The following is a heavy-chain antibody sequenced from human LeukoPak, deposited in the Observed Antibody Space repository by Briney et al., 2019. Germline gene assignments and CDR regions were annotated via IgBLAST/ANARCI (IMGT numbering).Heavy chain of an antibody. V-gene: IGHV1-8*03. Sequence: ASVKVSCKXSGYTFTSYDINWVRQATGQGLEWMGWMNPKSGYTGYAQKFQGRVTITRDTSISTAYMELRGLRSEDTAVYYCARVNGDIDYWGQGTLVTVSS. CDR2: MNPKSGYT. D-gene: IGHD4-17*01. CDR3: ARVNGDIDY. CDR1: GYTFTSYD. J-gene: IGHJ4*02.